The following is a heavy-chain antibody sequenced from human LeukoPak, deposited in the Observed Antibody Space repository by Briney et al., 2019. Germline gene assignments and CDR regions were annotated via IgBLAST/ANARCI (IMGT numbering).Heavy chain of an antibody. CDR2: ISNDGGHK. CDR3: ARDPYSSGWSTFDY. J-gene: IGHJ4*02. Sequence: GGSLRLSCAASGFTFSGYAMHWVRQAPGKGLEWVAVISNDGGHKYYADSVRGRFTISRYNSKNTLYLQMNSLRAEDTAVYYCARDPYSSGWSTFDYWGQGTLVSVSS. CDR1: GFTFSGYA. D-gene: IGHD6-19*01. V-gene: IGHV3-30*04.